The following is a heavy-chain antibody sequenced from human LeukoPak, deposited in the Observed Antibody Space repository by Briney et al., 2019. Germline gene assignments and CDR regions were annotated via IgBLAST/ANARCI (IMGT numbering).Heavy chain of an antibody. CDR1: GGSFSNYY. CDR2: IYYSGST. CDR3: ARISVVPAAIDAFDI. V-gene: IGHV4-59*01. Sequence: SETLSLTCAVYGGSFSNYYWSWIRQPPGKGLEWIGYIYYSGSTNYNPSLKSRDTISVDTSKNQFSLKLSSVTAADTAVYYCARISVVPAAIDAFDIWGQGTMVTVSS. J-gene: IGHJ3*02. D-gene: IGHD2-2*01.